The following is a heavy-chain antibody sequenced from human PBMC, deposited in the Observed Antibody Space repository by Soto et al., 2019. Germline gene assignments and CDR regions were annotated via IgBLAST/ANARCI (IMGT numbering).Heavy chain of an antibody. J-gene: IGHJ4*02. CDR1: GGSISSGGYY. D-gene: IGHD1-26*01. CDR2: IYYSGST. CDR3: ARVSGSYYFDY. V-gene: IGHV4-31*03. Sequence: PSETLSLTCTVSGGSISSGGYYWSWIRQHPGKGLEWIGYIYYSGSTYYNPSLKSRVTISVDTSKNQFSLKLSSVTAADTAVYYCARVSGSYYFDYWGQGTLATVSS.